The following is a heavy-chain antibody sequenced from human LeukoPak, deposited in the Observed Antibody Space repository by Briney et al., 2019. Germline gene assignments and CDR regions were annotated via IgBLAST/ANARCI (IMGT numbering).Heavy chain of an antibody. Sequence: GGSLRLSCAAPGFTFSSYWMTWVRQVPGKGLEWVANINQDGSEKNYVDSVKGRFTISRDNAKNSLYLQMNSLRAEDTAAYYCAKAVHSSGWFSYFDYWGQGTLVTVSS. J-gene: IGHJ4*02. D-gene: IGHD6-19*01. V-gene: IGHV3-7*01. CDR2: INQDGSEK. CDR3: AKAVHSSGWFSYFDY. CDR1: GFTFSSYW.